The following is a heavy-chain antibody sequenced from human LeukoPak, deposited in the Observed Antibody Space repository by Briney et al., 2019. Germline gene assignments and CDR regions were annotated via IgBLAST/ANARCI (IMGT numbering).Heavy chain of an antibody. V-gene: IGHV3-23*01. CDR3: AKAVVVVAATFFDY. Sequence: GGSLRLSCAASGVTPSSYATSWVCATLRKGLEWVSPVSESGGSTYYADSVRGRFTISRDNSKNTLYLQMNSLRAEDTAVYYCAKAVVVVAATFFDYWGQGTLVTVSS. CDR1: GVTPSSYA. CDR2: VSESGGST. D-gene: IGHD2-15*01. J-gene: IGHJ4*02.